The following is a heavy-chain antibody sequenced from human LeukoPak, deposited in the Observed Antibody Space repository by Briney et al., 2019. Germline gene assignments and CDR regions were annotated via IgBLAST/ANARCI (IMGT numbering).Heavy chain of an antibody. D-gene: IGHD3-3*01. CDR3: ARGHLLLRFLEWLGVYDY. J-gene: IGHJ4*02. V-gene: IGHV1-2*02. CDR2: INPNSGGT. Sequence: ASVKVSCKASGYTFTGYYMHWVRQAPGQGLEWMGWINPNSGGTNYAQRFQGRVTMTRDTSISTAYMELSRLRSDDTAVYYCARGHLLLRFLEWLGVYDYWGQGTLITVSS. CDR1: GYTFTGYY.